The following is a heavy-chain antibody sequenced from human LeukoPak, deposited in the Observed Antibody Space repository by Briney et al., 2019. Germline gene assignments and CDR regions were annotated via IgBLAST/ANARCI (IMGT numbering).Heavy chain of an antibody. Sequence: GRSLRLSCAASGFTFSSYSMNWVRQAPGKGLEWVSSISSSSSYIYYADSVKGRFTISRDNAKNSLYLQMNSLRAADTAVYYCAGSPSNDYWGQGTLVTVSS. V-gene: IGHV3-21*01. CDR3: AGSPSNDY. J-gene: IGHJ4*02. CDR1: GFTFSSYS. CDR2: ISSSSSYI.